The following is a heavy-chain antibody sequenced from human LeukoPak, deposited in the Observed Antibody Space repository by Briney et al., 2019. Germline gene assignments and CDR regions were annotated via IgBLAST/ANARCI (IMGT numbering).Heavy chain of an antibody. Sequence: SETLSLTCTVSGYSISSGYYWGWLRQPPGKGLEWIGSIYHSGSTYYNPSLKSQVTISVDTSKNQFSLKLSSVTAADTAVYYCARGYHDFWSGYYPPAKTDAFDIWGQGTMVTVSS. CDR3: ARGYHDFWSGYYPPAKTDAFDI. CDR1: GYSISSGYY. J-gene: IGHJ3*02. D-gene: IGHD3-3*01. V-gene: IGHV4-38-2*02. CDR2: IYHSGST.